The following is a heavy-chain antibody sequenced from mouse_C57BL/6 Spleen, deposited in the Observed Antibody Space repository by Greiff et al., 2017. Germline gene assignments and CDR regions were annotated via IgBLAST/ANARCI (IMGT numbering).Heavy chain of an antibody. CDR3: ARSTAQATYYAMDY. Sequence: QVQLKESGPGILQPSQTLSLTCSFSGFSLSTFGMGVGWIRQPSGKGLEWLAHIWWDDDKYYNPALKSRLTISKDTSKNQVFLKIANVDTADTATYYCARSTAQATYYAMDYWGQGTSVTVSS. CDR1: GFSLSTFGMG. V-gene: IGHV8-8*01. J-gene: IGHJ4*01. D-gene: IGHD3-2*02. CDR2: IWWDDDK.